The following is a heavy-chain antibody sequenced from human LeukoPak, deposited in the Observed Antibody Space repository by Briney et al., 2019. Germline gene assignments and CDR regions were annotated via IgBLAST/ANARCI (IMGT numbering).Heavy chain of an antibody. CDR1: GGSLSSYY. J-gene: IGHJ3*02. D-gene: IGHD6-19*01. Sequence: SETLSLTCTVSGGSLSSYYWSWIRQPPGKGLEGIGYIYYSGSTNYNPSLTSRVTISVDTSKNQFSLKLSSVTAADTAVYYCAGRIAVAGSGAFDIWGQGTMVTVSS. V-gene: IGHV4-59*01. CDR2: IYYSGST. CDR3: AGRIAVAGSGAFDI.